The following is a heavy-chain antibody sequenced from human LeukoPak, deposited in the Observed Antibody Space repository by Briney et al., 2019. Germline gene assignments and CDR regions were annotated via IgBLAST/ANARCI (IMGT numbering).Heavy chain of an antibody. V-gene: IGHV3-30*02. CDR2: IQYDVSSI. CDR1: GFIFSNYG. J-gene: IGHJ4*02. CDR3: VQEAGAVAGRFDH. D-gene: IGHD6-19*01. Sequence: PGGSLRLSCAASGFIFSNYGMHWVRQAPGKGLEWVTFIQYDVSSIYYADSVKGRFTISRDNSKNTVYLQMNSLRPEDTAVYYRVQEAGAVAGRFDHWGQGTLATVSS.